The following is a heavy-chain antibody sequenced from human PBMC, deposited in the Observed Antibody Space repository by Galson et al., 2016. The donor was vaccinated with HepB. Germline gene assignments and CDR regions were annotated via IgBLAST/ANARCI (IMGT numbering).Heavy chain of an antibody. CDR1: GYRFANYW. Sequence: QSGAEVKKPGESLKISCKGSGYRFANYWIGWVRQMPGKGLESMGIVYPGNSEIRYSPSFQGQVTISADKSITTVYLQWNSLKASDSAIYYCARHECRGSGCFSAYDFWGQGTVVTVSS. CDR2: VYPGNSEI. V-gene: IGHV5-51*01. J-gene: IGHJ3*01. CDR3: ARHECRGSGCFSAYDF. D-gene: IGHD2-21*02.